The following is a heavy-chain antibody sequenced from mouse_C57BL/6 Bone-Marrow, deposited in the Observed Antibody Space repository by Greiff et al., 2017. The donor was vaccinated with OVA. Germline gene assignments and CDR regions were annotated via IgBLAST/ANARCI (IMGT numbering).Heavy chain of an antibody. CDR2: TSYDGSN. J-gene: IGHJ1*03. V-gene: IGHV3-6*01. D-gene: IGHD2-3*01. Sequence: GYTSYDGSNNYKSSLKHRISITRDTSRNQFFLKLSSVTTEYTATYYCASDGGYWWYFDVWGTGTTVTVSS. CDR3: ASDGGYWWYFDV.